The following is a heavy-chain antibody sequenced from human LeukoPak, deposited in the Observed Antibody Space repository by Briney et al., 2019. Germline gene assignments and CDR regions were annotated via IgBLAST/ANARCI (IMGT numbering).Heavy chain of an antibody. Sequence: ASVKVSCKASGYTFTGHYMHWVRQAPGQGLEWMGWINPNSGGTNYAQKFQGRVTMTRDTSISTAYMELSRLRSDDTAVYYCARDRDYYDSSGYPKNWFDPWGQGTLVTVSS. J-gene: IGHJ5*02. V-gene: IGHV1-2*02. D-gene: IGHD3-22*01. CDR2: INPNSGGT. CDR1: GYTFTGHY. CDR3: ARDRDYYDSSGYPKNWFDP.